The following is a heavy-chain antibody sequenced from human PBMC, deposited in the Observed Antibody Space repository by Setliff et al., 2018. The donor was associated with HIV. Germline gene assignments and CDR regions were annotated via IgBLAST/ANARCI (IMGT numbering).Heavy chain of an antibody. D-gene: IGHD3-22*01. CDR1: VYTFTSYY. V-gene: IGHV1-46*01. Sequence: GAAVKVSCKASVYTFTSYYLHWVRQAPGQGLEWMGMINPSGGSASYAQKFQGRVTMSSDTSTSTVYMKLSSLRSEDTAVYYCARDYFDSSAYHYGFGAFDIWGQGTMVTVSS. J-gene: IGHJ3*02. CDR3: ARDYFDSSAYHYGFGAFDI. CDR2: INPSGGSA.